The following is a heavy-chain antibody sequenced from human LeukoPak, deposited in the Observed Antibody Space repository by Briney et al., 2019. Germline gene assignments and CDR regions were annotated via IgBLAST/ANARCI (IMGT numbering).Heavy chain of an antibody. CDR2: ISSSGSTI. Sequence: GGSLRLSCAASGFTFSDYYMSWIRQAPGKGLEWVSHISSSGSTIYYADSVKGRFTISRDNAKNSLYLQMNSLRAEDTAVYYCASGLLDSSGYFLNYWGQGTLVTVSS. CDR3: ASGLLDSSGYFLNY. D-gene: IGHD3-22*01. J-gene: IGHJ4*02. CDR1: GFTFSDYY. V-gene: IGHV3-11*01.